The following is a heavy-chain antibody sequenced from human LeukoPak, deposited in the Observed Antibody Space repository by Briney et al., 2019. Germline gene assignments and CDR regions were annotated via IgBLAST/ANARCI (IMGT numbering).Heavy chain of an antibody. D-gene: IGHD3-22*01. Sequence: GGSLRLSCAASGFTFSSYWMHWVRQAPGKGLVWVSHINSDGSTTSYADSVKGRFTIPRDNAKNTLYLQMNSLRAEDTAVYYCVRERAHYYDSSGYYSYFDYWGQGTLVTVSS. V-gene: IGHV3-74*01. J-gene: IGHJ4*02. CDR2: INSDGSTT. CDR1: GFTFSSYW. CDR3: VRERAHYYDSSGYYSYFDY.